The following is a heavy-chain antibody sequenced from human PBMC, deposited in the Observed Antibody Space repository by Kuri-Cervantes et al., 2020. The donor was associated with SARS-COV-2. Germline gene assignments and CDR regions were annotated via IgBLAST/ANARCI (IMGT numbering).Heavy chain of an antibody. J-gene: IGHJ6*03. Sequence: ASVKVSCKASGYTFTSYGISWVRQAPGQGLEWMGWISAYNGNTNYAQKLQGRVTMTRDTSISTAYMELSSLRSEDTAVYYCARHPRDYGDTHYYYYYYMDVWGKGTTVTVSS. V-gene: IGHV1-18*01. CDR2: ISAYNGNT. CDR3: ARHPRDYGDTHYYYYYYMDV. CDR1: GYTFTSYG. D-gene: IGHD4-17*01.